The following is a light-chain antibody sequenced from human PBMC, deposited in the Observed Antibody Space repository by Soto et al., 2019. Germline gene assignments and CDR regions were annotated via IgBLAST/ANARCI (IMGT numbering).Light chain of an antibody. J-gene: IGKJ4*01. V-gene: IGKV2-28*01. CDR2: LGF. Sequence: DIVMTQSPLSLPVTPGEPASISCRSSQSLLHSNGYNYVDWYLQKPGQSPQLLIFLGFNRATGVPERFSGSGSGKDFTLKISRVEAEDVGVYYCRQALQTPLTFGGGTKVEIK. CDR1: QSLLHSNGYNY. CDR3: RQALQTPLT.